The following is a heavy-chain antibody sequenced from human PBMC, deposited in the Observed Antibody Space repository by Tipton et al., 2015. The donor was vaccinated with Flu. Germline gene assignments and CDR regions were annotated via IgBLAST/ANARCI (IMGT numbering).Heavy chain of an antibody. CDR1: GFNFNNYA. D-gene: IGHD5-18*01. CDR3: AKDPTSARTAEYFQN. Sequence: GSLRLSCAASGFNFNNYAMSWVRQVSGKGLEWVSVISGSGYNTYYADSVKGRFTISRDNSKNTVFLQMDSLRADDTAVYYCAKDPTSARTAEYFQNWGQGTLVTVSS. CDR2: ISGSGYNT. V-gene: IGHV3-23*01. J-gene: IGHJ1*01.